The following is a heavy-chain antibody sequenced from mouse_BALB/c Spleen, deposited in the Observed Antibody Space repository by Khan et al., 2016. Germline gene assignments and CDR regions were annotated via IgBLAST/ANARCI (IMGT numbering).Heavy chain of an antibody. CDR1: GYSFTGYY. CDR2: ISCYNGAT. V-gene: IGHV1S34*01. Sequence: LVKTGTSVKISCKASGYSFTGYYMHWVKQSHGKSLEWIGYISCYNGATRYNQKFKGKATFTVDTSSRPAYMQFTSLTSEDASVDYGARASRGTYYYARDYWGQGTSVTVSS. CDR3: ARASRGTYYYARDY. D-gene: IGHD2-14*01. J-gene: IGHJ4*01.